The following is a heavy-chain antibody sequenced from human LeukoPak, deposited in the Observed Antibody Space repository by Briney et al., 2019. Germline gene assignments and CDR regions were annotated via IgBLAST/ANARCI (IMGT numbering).Heavy chain of an antibody. D-gene: IGHD2-15*01. CDR1: GASIRSGDYY. J-gene: IGHJ3*02. Sequence: SETLSLTCTASGASIRSGDYYWSWIRQPPGKGLEWIGYIYDSGSTYYNPSLKSRITISVDTSENRFSLKLSSVTATDTAVYYCARDCSGGSCYGAFDIWGQGTMVTVSS. CDR3: ARDCSGGSCYGAFDI. V-gene: IGHV4-30-4*01. CDR2: IYDSGST.